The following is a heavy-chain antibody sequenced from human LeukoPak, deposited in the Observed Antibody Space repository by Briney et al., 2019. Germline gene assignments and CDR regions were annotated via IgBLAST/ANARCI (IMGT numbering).Heavy chain of an antibody. D-gene: IGHD3-3*01. Sequence: SETLSLTCTVSGGSISSGSYYWSWIRQPAGKGLEWIGRIYTSGSTNYNPSLKSRVTISVDTSKNQFSLKLSSVTAADTAVYHCARDFWSIGGFDPWGQGTLVTVSS. V-gene: IGHV4-61*02. CDR1: GGSISSGSYY. J-gene: IGHJ5*02. CDR2: IYTSGST. CDR3: ARDFWSIGGFDP.